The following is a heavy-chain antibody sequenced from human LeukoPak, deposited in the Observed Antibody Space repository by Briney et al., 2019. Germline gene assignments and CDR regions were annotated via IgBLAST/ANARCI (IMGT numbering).Heavy chain of an antibody. CDR2: IIPIFGTA. J-gene: IGHJ4*02. Sequence: SVTVSCKASGGTFSSYAISWVRQAPGQGLEWMGRIIPIFGTANYAQKFQGRVTITTDESTSTAYMELSSLRSEDTAVYYCASGPPGDILTGYYLFDYWGQGTLVTVSS. D-gene: IGHD3-9*01. V-gene: IGHV1-69*05. CDR1: GGTFSSYA. CDR3: ASGPPGDILTGYYLFDY.